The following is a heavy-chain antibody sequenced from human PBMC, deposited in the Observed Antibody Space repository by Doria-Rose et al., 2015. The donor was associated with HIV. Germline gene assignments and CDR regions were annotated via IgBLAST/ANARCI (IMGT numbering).Heavy chain of an antibody. J-gene: IGHJ4*02. CDR1: GGSISHYY. D-gene: IGHD1-26*01. CDR2: IFYTGST. Sequence: QVQLQESGPGLVKPSETLSLICSVSGGSISHYYWSWIRQPPGKGLEYIGGIFYTGSTNYSPSLKSRVSISIDTSKNKFSLRLSSVTAADTAVYYCARVLSGTYDYWGQGTLVTVSS. V-gene: IGHV4-59*01. CDR3: ARVLSGTYDY.